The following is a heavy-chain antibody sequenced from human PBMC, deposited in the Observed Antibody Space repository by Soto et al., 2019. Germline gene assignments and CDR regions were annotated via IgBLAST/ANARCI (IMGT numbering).Heavy chain of an antibody. J-gene: IGHJ5*02. CDR2: IIPLLNTR. CDR3: ARNRYYSDQNASFQTLDL. CDR1: GDTFSTYG. D-gene: IGHD3-22*01. Sequence: GASVKVSCKASGDTFSTYGITWVRQAPGQGLEWVGGIIPLLNTRNSAQKLQGRVTISVDESANTAYMELISLKSDDTAVYFCARNRYYSDQNASFQTLDLSGQATLVTVSS. V-gene: IGHV1-69*13.